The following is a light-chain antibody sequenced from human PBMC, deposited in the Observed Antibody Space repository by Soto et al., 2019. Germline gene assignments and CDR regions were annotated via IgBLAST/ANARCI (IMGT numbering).Light chain of an antibody. J-gene: IGLJ1*01. CDR1: SSNIGSRT. CDR3: AAWDGSLNGYV. V-gene: IGLV1-44*01. CDR2: SNN. Sequence: QSALTQPPSMSGTPGQRVTISCSGSSSNIGSRTVNWYQHLPGTAPKLLIYSNNQRPSGVPERFSGSKSGTSASLAVSGLQSEDEADYYCAAWDGSLNGYVFGTGTKLTVL.